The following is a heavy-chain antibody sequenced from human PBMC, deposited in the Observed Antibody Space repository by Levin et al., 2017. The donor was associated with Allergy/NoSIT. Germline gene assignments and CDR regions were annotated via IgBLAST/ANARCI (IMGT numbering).Heavy chain of an antibody. CDR3: ARERMGKPLLDY. D-gene: IGHD7-27*01. V-gene: IGHV3-21*01. CDR2: ISSSSSYI. Sequence: GGSLRLSCAASGFTFSSYSMNWVRQAPGKGLEWVSSISSSSSYIYYADSVKGRFTISRDNAKNSLYLQMNSLRAEDTAVYYCARERMGKPLLDYWGQGTLVTVSS. J-gene: IGHJ4*02. CDR1: GFTFSSYS.